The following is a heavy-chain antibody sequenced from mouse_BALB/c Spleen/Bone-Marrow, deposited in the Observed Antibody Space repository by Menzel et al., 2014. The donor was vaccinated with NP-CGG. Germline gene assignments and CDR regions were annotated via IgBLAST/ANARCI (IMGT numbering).Heavy chain of an antibody. Sequence: EVKLMESGGGLVKPGGSLKLSCAASGFTFSDYYMYWVRQTPEKRLEWVATISDGGSYTYYPDSVKGRFTISRDNAKNNLYLQMSRLKSEDTAMYYCARVLRPHYYAMDYWGQGTSVTVSS. CDR2: ISDGGSYT. J-gene: IGHJ4*01. CDR3: ARVLRPHYYAMDY. D-gene: IGHD1-2*01. V-gene: IGHV5-4*02. CDR1: GFTFSDYY.